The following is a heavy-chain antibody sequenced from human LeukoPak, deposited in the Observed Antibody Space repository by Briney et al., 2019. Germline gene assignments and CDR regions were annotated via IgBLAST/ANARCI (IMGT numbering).Heavy chain of an antibody. CDR3: ARASQGGFDP. J-gene: IGHJ5*02. V-gene: IGHV1-2*02. CDR1: GYTFSDYY. CDR2: INPNSGGT. Sequence: GASVKVSCKASGYTFSDYYLHWVRQAPGQGLEWMGWINPNSGGTNYAQMFQGRVTMTRDTSISTGYMELSRLTSDDTAVYYCARASQGGFDPWGQGTLVTVSS. D-gene: IGHD3-16*01.